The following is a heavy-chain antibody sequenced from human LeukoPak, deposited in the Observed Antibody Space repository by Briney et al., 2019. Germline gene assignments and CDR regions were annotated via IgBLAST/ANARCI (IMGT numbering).Heavy chain of an antibody. CDR1: GGSISGYY. V-gene: IGHV4-59*12. Sequence: SETLSLTCTVSGGSISGYYWSWIRQPPGKGLEWIGYIYHNGGTNYNPSLQSRLTISVDTSKNQFSLKLSSVTAADTAVYYCARDYNTWDLDAFDIWGQGTMVTVSS. CDR3: ARDYNTWDLDAFDI. D-gene: IGHD3-10*01. J-gene: IGHJ3*02. CDR2: IYHNGGT.